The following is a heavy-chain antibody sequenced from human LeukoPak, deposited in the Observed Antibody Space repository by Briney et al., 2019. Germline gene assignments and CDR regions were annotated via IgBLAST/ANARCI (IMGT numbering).Heavy chain of an antibody. D-gene: IGHD4-17*01. CDR2: IYHSGST. V-gene: IGHV4-4*02. CDR3: ASEAWYGDYDN. J-gene: IGHJ4*02. CDR1: GGSISSSNW. Sequence: KASGTLSLTCAVSGGSISSSNWWSWVRQPPGKGLEWIGEIYHSGSTNYNPSLKSRVTISVDTSKNQFSLKLSSVTAADTAVYYCASEAWYGDYDNWGQGTLVTVSS.